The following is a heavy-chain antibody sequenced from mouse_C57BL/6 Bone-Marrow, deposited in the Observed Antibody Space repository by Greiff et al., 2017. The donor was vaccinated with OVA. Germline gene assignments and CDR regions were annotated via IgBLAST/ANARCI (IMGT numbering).Heavy chain of an antibody. J-gene: IGHJ4*01. Sequence: QVQLQQSGAELVRPGTSVKVSCKASGYAFTNYLIEWVKQRPGQGLEWIGVINPGSGGTNYNEKFKGKATLTADKSTSTAYMQLSSLTSEDTAVYFCARELGNYGAMDYWGQGTSVTVSS. CDR1: GYAFTNYL. CDR3: ARELGNYGAMDY. CDR2: INPGSGGT. D-gene: IGHD2-1*01. V-gene: IGHV1-54*01.